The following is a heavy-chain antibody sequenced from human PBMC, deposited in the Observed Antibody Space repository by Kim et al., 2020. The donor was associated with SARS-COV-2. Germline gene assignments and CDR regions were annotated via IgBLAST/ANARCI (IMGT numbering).Heavy chain of an antibody. V-gene: IGHV1-69*04. CDR2: IIPILGIA. J-gene: IGHJ3*02. D-gene: IGHD3-9*01. CDR1: GGTFSSYA. Sequence: SVKVSCKASGGTFSSYAISWVRQAPGQGLEWMGRIIPILGIANYAQKFQGRVTITADKSTSTAYMELSSLRSEDTAVYYCARPQSYDILTGTQGDAFDIWGQGTMVTVSS. CDR3: ARPQSYDILTGTQGDAFDI.